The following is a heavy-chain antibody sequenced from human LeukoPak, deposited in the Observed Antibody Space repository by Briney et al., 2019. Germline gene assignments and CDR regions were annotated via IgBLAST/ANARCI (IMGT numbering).Heavy chain of an antibody. CDR2: IYYSGST. CDR3: ARDGDFWSGMQPLGAFDI. J-gene: IGHJ3*02. D-gene: IGHD3-3*01. V-gene: IGHV4-39*02. Sequence: ASETLSLTCTVSGGSISSSSYYWGWIRQPPGKGLEWIGSIYYSGSTYYNPSLKSRVTISVDTSKNQFSLKLSSVTAADTAVYYCARDGDFWSGMQPLGAFDIWGRGTMVTVSS. CDR1: GGSISSSSYY.